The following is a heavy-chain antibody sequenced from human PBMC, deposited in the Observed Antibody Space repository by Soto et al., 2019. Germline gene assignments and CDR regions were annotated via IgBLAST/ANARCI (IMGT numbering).Heavy chain of an antibody. CDR1: GFTFDDYT. CDR2: ISWDGGST. J-gene: IGHJ6*02. V-gene: IGHV3-43*01. CDR3: AKDMTTVTRSYYYGMDV. Sequence: PGGSLRLSCAASGFTFDDYTMHWVRQAPGKGLEWVSLISWDGGSTYYADSVKGRFTISRDNSKNSLYLQMNSLRTEDTALYYCAKDMTTVTRSYYYGMDVWGQGTTVTVSS. D-gene: IGHD4-17*01.